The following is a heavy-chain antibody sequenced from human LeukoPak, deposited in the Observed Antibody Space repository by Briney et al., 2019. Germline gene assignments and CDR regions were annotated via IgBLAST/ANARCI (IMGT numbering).Heavy chain of an antibody. V-gene: IGHV4-4*07. D-gene: IGHD3-16*02. CDR3: ARDLLGYDYVWGSYRYREGNWFDP. CDR1: GGSISSYY. Sequence: SETLSLTCTVSGGSISSYYWSWIRQPAGKGLEWIGLIYTSGSTNYNPSLKSRVTMSVDTSKNQFSLKLSSVTAADTAVYYCARDLLGYDYVWGSYRYREGNWFDPWGQGTLVTVSS. CDR2: IYTSGST. J-gene: IGHJ5*02.